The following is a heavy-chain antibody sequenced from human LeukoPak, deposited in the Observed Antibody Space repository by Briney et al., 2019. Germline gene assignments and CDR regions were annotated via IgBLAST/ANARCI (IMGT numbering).Heavy chain of an antibody. Sequence: SETLSLTCTVSGGSISSYYWSWIRQPPGKGLEWIGYIYYSGRTNYNPSLKSRVTISVDTSKNQFSLKLSSVTAADTAVYYCARTQPYVSIFGVVLSLFDYWGQGTLVTVSS. V-gene: IGHV4-59*01. D-gene: IGHD3-3*01. CDR2: IYYSGRT. CDR1: GGSISSYY. J-gene: IGHJ4*02. CDR3: ARTQPYVSIFGVVLSLFDY.